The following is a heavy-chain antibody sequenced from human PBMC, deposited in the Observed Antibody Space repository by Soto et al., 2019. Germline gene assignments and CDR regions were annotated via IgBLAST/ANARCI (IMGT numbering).Heavy chain of an antibody. CDR1: GFTFSSYS. V-gene: IGHV3-48*01. D-gene: IGHD4-17*01. J-gene: IGHJ4*02. CDR2: ISSSSSTI. Sequence: GGSLRLSCAASGFTFSSYSMNWVRQAPGKGLEWVSYISSSSSTIYYADSVKGRFTISRDNAKNSLYLQMNSLRAEDTAVYYCAALIYGDYVITMADYWGQGTLVTVSS. CDR3: AALIYGDYVITMADY.